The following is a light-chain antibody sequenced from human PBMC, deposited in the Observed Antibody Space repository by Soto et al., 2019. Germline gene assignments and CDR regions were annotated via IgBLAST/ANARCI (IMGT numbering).Light chain of an antibody. CDR2: EAS. V-gene: IGKV3-11*01. CDR3: QQRRNLPRPFAPGLT. CDR1: QRVSSY. J-gene: IGKJ4*01. Sequence: EILFTQSPATLSLSPGERGSLSGRASQRVSSYLAWYQQKPGQAPRLLIDEASNRATVIPGRVSGSGSGTDFTIPISSLEPEALSPYYNQQRRNLPRPFAPGLT.